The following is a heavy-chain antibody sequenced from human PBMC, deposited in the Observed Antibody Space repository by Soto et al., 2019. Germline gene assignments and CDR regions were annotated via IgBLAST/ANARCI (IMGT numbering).Heavy chain of an antibody. CDR3: AKKGGGASIDFWRANWFDP. V-gene: IGHV1-69*06. CDR2: IIPIFGGP. CDR1: GGMFSDYT. J-gene: IGHJ5*02. Sequence: QVQLVQSGAVVKKPGSSVTVSCKASGGMFSDYTISWVRQAPGQGLEWMGGIIPIFGGPHYAQKFQGRVTITADKPRSEVHFEPRDLTPGARAVYCCAKKGGGASIDFWRANWFDPWGQGTLVTVSS. D-gene: IGHD3-3*01.